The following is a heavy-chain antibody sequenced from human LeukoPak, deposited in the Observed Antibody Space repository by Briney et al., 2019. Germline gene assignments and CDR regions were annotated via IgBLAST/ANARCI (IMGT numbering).Heavy chain of an antibody. V-gene: IGHV1-8*03. J-gene: IGHJ4*02. CDR2: MNPNSGNT. CDR3: ARVAPRSSGWYEPRTFDY. CDR1: GYTFTSYD. D-gene: IGHD6-19*01. Sequence: ASVKVSCKASGYTFTSYDINWVRQATGQGLEWMGWMNPNSGNTGYAQKFQGRVTITRNTSISTAYMELSSLRSEDTAVYYCARVAPRSSGWYEPRTFDYWGQGTLVTVSS.